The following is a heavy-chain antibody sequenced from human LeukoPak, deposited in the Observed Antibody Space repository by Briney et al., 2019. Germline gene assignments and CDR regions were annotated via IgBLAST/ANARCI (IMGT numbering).Heavy chain of an antibody. CDR2: ISTSGAST. Sequence: GGSLRLSCAASGFTFSSYAMSWVRQAPGKGLEWVSGISTSGASTSNADSVKGRFTISRDNPRNTLYMQMNSLRAKDTALYYCAIMHPYYDGSGYWVQWGQGTLVTVSS. J-gene: IGHJ4*02. CDR3: AIMHPYYDGSGYWVQ. CDR1: GFTFSSYA. V-gene: IGHV3-23*01. D-gene: IGHD3-22*01.